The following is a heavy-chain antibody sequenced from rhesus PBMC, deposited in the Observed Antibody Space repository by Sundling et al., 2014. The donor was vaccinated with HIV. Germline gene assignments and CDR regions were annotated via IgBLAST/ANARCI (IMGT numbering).Heavy chain of an antibody. D-gene: IGHD3-3*01. CDR1: GYTFTSYY. CDR2: INPSNGNT. V-gene: IGHV1-200*01. Sequence: QVQLVQSGAEVKKPGTSVKLSCKASGYTFTSYYINWVRQAPGQVLEWMGWINPSNGNTGYAQKFQGRVTMTRDTSTSTAYMELNSLRSEDTAVYYCARGTYYNIWTGHSEFDYWGQGVLVTVSS. CDR3: ARGTYYNIWTGHSEFDY. J-gene: IGHJ4*01.